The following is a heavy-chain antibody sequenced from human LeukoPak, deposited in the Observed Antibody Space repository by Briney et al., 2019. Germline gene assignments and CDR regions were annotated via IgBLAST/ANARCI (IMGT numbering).Heavy chain of an antibody. V-gene: IGHV3-30*02. J-gene: IGHJ4*02. Sequence: GGSLRLSCAPSGFTFSSFGMHWVRQPPDKGLEWVAFIKFDGSQKYYADSVRGRFTVSRYNSRNMLYLQLDSLRDDDTAVYFCARRLPDSGSYSPDYWGQGTLVTVSS. D-gene: IGHD3-10*01. CDR1: GFTFSSFG. CDR2: IKFDGSQK. CDR3: ARRLPDSGSYSPDY.